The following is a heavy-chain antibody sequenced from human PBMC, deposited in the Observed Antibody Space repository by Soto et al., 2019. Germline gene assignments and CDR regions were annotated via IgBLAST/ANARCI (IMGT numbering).Heavy chain of an antibody. D-gene: IGHD3-10*01. J-gene: IGHJ5*02. CDR1: GFIFSDYY. CDR2: ISGSGSIV. Sequence: QVQLVESWGGLVKPGGSLRLSCAASGFIFSDYYMSWIRQAPGKGLEWVSYISGSGSIVYYADSMKGRFTISRDNAKNSVYLQMNSLRVDDTAVYYCARDRGLYYYGSGSPSDLWGQGVLVTVSS. V-gene: IGHV3-11*01. CDR3: ARDRGLYYYGSGSPSDL.